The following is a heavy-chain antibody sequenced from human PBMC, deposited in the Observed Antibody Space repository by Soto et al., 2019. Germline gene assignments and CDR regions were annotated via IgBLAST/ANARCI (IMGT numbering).Heavy chain of an antibody. CDR2: IYYSGIT. CDR1: GGSISSYY. Sequence: SETLSLTCTVSGGSISSYYWSWIRQPPGKGLEWIGYIYYSGITDYNPSLKSRVTISVDTSKSQFSLKLSSVTAADTAVYYCARLDTIFGVVLDYWGQGTLVTVSS. V-gene: IGHV4-59*01. J-gene: IGHJ4*02. D-gene: IGHD3-3*01. CDR3: ARLDTIFGVVLDY.